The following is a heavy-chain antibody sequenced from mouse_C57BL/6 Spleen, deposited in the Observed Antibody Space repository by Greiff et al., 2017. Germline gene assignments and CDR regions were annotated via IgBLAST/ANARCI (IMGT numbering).Heavy chain of an antibody. D-gene: IGHD1-1*01. V-gene: IGHV14-1*01. CDR1: GFNIKDYY. CDR2: IDPEDGDT. J-gene: IGHJ2*01. Sequence: EVQLQESGAELVRPGASVKLSCTASGFNIKDYYMHWVKQRPEQGLEWIGRIDPEDGDTEYAPKFQGKATMTADTSSNTAYLQLSSLTSEDTAVYYCTRDYGSSYDFDYWGQGTTLTVSS. CDR3: TRDYGSSYDFDY.